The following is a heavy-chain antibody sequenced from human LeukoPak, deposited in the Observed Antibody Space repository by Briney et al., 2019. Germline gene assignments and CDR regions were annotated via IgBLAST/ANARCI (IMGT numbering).Heavy chain of an antibody. D-gene: IGHD3-22*01. J-gene: IGHJ4*02. V-gene: IGHV3-9*01. CDR1: GFTFDDYA. Sequence: GGSLRLSCAASGFTFDDYAMNWVRQAPGKGLEWVSGISWNSGRIGYADSVKGRFTISRDNSKNTLYLQMNSLRAEDTAVYYCARVPTSYDSSGYYHFDYWGQGTLVTVSS. CDR2: ISWNSGRI. CDR3: ARVPTSYDSSGYYHFDY.